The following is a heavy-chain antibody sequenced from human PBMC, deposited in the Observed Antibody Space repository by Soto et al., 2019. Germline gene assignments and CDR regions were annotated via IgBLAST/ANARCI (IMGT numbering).Heavy chain of an antibody. J-gene: IGHJ6*02. CDR2: IYYSGRT. CDR1: GGSISSSSYY. D-gene: IGHD6-6*01. V-gene: IGHV4-39*01. CDR3: ARHRGIEYSSSPDYYYYGMDV. Sequence: SETLSLTCTVSGGSISSSSYYWCWIRQPPGKGREWIGSIYYSGRTYYNPSLKGRVTLSVDTSKNQFSLKLSSVTAADTAVYYCARHRGIEYSSSPDYYYYGMDVWGQGTTVTVSS.